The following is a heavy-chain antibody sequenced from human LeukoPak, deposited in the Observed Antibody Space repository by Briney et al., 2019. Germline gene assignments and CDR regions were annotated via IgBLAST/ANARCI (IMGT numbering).Heavy chain of an antibody. V-gene: IGHV3-15*05. CDR3: ARGRGWYFDL. J-gene: IGHJ2*01. CDR1: GFTFSDAW. D-gene: IGHD3-10*01. CDR2: IKSKTDGGTT. Sequence: GGSLRLSCAASGFTFSDAWMTWVRQAPGKGLEWVGRIKSKTDGGTTDYAAPVKGRFTISRDDSENTLYLQMNSLRVEDTAVYYCARGRGWYFDLWGRGTLVTVSS.